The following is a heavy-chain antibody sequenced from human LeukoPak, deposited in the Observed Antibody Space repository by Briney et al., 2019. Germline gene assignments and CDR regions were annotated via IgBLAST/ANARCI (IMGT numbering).Heavy chain of an antibody. J-gene: IGHJ4*02. V-gene: IGHV3-20*04. CDR1: GFTFDDHG. Sequence: GGSLRLSCAASGFTFDDHGMNWVRQAPGKGLEWVSGITWNGGSTGYADSVKGRFTISRDNAKNSLYLQVSSLRAEDTALYYCARDRSYGAFASWGQGTLVTVSS. D-gene: IGHD1-26*01. CDR2: ITWNGGST. CDR3: ARDRSYGAFAS.